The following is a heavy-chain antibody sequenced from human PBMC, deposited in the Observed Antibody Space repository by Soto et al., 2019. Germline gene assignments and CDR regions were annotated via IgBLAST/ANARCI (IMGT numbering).Heavy chain of an antibody. J-gene: IGHJ4*01. V-gene: IGHV1-18*04. D-gene: IGHD4-17*01. CDR1: GYTFTTYG. CDR2: ISAYSGNT. CDR3: ARVVKAGDYGDYGRYYFDY. Sequence: QVQLVQSGAEVKKPGASVKVSCKACGYTFTTYGITWVRQAPGQGLEWMGWISAYSGNTNYAQKLQGRLTVTTDTSTNTAYMDLRSLRSDDTAVYYCARVVKAGDYGDYGRYYFDYWGHGTLVTVSS.